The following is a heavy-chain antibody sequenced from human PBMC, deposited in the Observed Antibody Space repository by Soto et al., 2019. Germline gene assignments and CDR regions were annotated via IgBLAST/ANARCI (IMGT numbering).Heavy chain of an antibody. Sequence: EVQLVESGGGLIQPGGSLRLSCAASGFTVSSTYMSWVRQAPGKGLEWVSVIRNDGDTFYADSVKGRFTLSIDNSKNTLYLQMNSLRAEDTAVYYCAKEYYYSMDVRGQGTTVTVSS. V-gene: IGHV3-53*01. J-gene: IGHJ6*01. CDR1: GFTVSSTY. CDR2: IRNDGDT. CDR3: AKEYYYSMDV.